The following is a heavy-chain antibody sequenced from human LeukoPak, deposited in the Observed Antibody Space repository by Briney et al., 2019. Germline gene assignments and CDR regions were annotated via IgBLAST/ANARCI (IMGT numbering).Heavy chain of an antibody. CDR2: IWYDGSNK. V-gene: IGHV3-33*01. J-gene: IGHJ4*02. CDR3: ASTDSSGWYSGDY. CDR1: GFTFSSYG. Sequence: GGSLRLSCAASGFTFSSYGMHWVRQAPGKGPEWVAVIWYDGSNKFYADSVKGRFTISRDNSKNTVYLQMNSLRAEDTAVYYCASTDSSGWYSGDYWGQGTLVTVSS. D-gene: IGHD6-19*01.